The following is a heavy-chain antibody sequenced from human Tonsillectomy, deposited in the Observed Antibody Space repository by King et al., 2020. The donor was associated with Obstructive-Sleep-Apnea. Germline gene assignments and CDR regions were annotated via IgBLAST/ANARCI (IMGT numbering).Heavy chain of an antibody. CDR2: IFHTGST. CDR3: ARDGDNWGSFQI. CDR1: GGSITGSHW. J-gene: IGHJ4*02. D-gene: IGHD7-27*01. Sequence: QLQESGPGLVKPSGTLSLTCAVSGGSITGSHWWSWVRQSPGQGLEWIGEIFHTGSTTYNPSLKSRVTISVDKSKNQFSLKLTSVTAAETAVYYCARDGDNWGSFQIWGQGTLVIVSS. V-gene: IGHV4-4*02.